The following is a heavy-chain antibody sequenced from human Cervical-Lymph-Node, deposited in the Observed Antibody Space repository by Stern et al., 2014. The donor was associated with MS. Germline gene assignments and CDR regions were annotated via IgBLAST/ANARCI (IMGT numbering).Heavy chain of an antibody. CDR1: GYTFITFG. Sequence: QDQLVQSGAEVKKPGASVKVSCRPSGYTFITFGISWVRQAPGHGLEWMGWINPYNGNPNYAQKFQGRVTMTTDTSTSTAYMELRSLRADDSAIYYCAKNSGTYGVYDYWGQGTRVTVSS. V-gene: IGHV1-18*01. CDR2: INPYNGNP. J-gene: IGHJ4*02. CDR3: AKNSGTYGVYDY. D-gene: IGHD1-26*01.